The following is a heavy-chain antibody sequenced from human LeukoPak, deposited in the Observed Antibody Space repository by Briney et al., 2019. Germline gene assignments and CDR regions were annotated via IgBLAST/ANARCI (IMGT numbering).Heavy chain of an antibody. CDR3: ARLNNNNYYYYMDV. V-gene: IGHV1-69*05. CDR1: GGTFSSYA. CDR2: IIPIFGTA. D-gene: IGHD1-14*01. Sequence: SLKVSCKASGGTFSSYAISWVRQAPGQRLEWIGGIIPIFGTANYAQKFQGRVTITTDESTSTAYMELSSLRSDDTAVYYCARLNNNNYYYYMDVWGKGTTVTVSS. J-gene: IGHJ6*03.